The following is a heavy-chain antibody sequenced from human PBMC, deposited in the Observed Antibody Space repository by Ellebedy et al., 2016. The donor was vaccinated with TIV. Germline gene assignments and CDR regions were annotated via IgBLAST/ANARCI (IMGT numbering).Heavy chain of an antibody. CDR1: DGSITNYY. V-gene: IGHV4-59*01. Sequence: MPSETLSLTCTVSDGSITNYYWNWIRQTPGKGLEWLGHINYSRGTIYNPSLNGRVAISIDTSKNQFSLRLTSVSAADTAIYYCARRVAMVGVGAESWLDPWGQGVLVTVSS. J-gene: IGHJ5*02. CDR2: INYSRGT. D-gene: IGHD3-22*01. CDR3: ARRVAMVGVGAESWLDP.